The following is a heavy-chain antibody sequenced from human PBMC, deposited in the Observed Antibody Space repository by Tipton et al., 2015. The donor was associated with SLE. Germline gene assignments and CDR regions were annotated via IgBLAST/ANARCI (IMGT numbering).Heavy chain of an antibody. V-gene: IGHV4-34*09. Sequence: TLSLTCAVYGGSFSGYYWSWIRQPPGKGLEWIGEINHSGSTNYKPSLKSRVTISVDTSRNQFSLKLTSVTAADTAMYYCARGLGLRPDSWGQGTLVTVSS. CDR1: GGSFSGYY. D-gene: IGHD3/OR15-3a*01. J-gene: IGHJ5*02. CDR3: ARGLGLRPDS. CDR2: INHSGST.